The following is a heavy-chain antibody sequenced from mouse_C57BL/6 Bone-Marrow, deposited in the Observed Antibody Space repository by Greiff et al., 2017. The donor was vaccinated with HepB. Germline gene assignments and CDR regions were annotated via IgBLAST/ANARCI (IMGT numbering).Heavy chain of an antibody. CDR1: GYAFSSYW. CDR3: ARWGITTVVATDY. J-gene: IGHJ2*01. CDR2: IYPGDGDT. V-gene: IGHV1-80*01. D-gene: IGHD1-1*01. Sequence: VQLQQSGAELVKPGASVKISCKASGYAFSSYWMNWVKQRPGKGLEWIGQIYPGDGDTNYNGKFKGKATMTADKSSSSAYMQLSSLSSEDSAVYFCARWGITTVVATDYWGQGTTLTVSS.